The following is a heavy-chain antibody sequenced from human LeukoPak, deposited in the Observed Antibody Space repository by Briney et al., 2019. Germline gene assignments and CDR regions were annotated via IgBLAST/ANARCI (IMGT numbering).Heavy chain of an antibody. Sequence: SGPTLVKPTQTLTLTCTFSGFSLSTSGVGVGWIRQPPGKALEWLALIYWNDDKRYSPSLKSRLTITKDTSKNQVVLTMTNMDPVDTATYYCAHSCCNYLPRVVYFDYWGQGTLVTVSS. CDR2: IYWNDDK. CDR1: GFSLSTSGVG. V-gene: IGHV2-5*01. CDR3: AHSCCNYLPRVVYFDY. D-gene: IGHD4-11*01. J-gene: IGHJ4*02.